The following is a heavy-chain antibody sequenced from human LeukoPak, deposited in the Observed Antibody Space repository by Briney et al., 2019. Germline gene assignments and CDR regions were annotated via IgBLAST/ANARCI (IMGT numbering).Heavy chain of an antibody. D-gene: IGHD2/OR15-2a*01. CDR2: ISGSGRPT. CDR3: ARGLNRAFDY. J-gene: IGHJ4*02. Sequence: PGGSLRLSCAASGFIISNYEMNWVRQAPGKGLEWISYISGSGRPTYYADSVKGRFTISRDNAKKSLFLQMNSLRAEDTAIYYCARGLNRAFDYWGQGTLVTVSS. CDR1: GFIISNYE. V-gene: IGHV3-48*03.